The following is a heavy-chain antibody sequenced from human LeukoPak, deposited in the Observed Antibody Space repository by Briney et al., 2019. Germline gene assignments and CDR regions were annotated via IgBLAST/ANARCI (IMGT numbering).Heavy chain of an antibody. D-gene: IGHD6-13*01. CDR1: GFTFSSYA. CDR2: IRQDGSGQ. V-gene: IGHV3-7*01. CDR3: ARVKESYISTPFDS. J-gene: IGHJ4*02. Sequence: PGGSLRLSCAASGFTFSSYAMTWVRQAPGKGLEWVANIRQDGSGQYYVDSVKGRFTISRDNAKNSLYLQMNGLRVEDTAVYYCARVKESYISTPFDSWGQGTLVTVSS.